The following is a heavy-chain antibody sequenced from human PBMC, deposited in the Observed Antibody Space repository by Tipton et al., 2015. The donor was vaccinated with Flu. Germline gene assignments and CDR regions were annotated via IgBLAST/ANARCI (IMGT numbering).Heavy chain of an antibody. CDR2: IYAGGST. CDR3: ARQVESTTDWFDP. J-gene: IGHJ5*02. CDR1: GFTVSSNY. V-gene: IGHV3-53*01. Sequence: VQLVQSGGGLIQPGGSLRLSCAASGFTVSSNYMSWVRQAPGKGLQWVSVIYAGGSTFYTDSVKGRFTNSKDNTKNTVYLQMNSLRAEDTAVYYCARQVESTTDWFDPWGQGTLVTVSS. D-gene: IGHD1-26*01.